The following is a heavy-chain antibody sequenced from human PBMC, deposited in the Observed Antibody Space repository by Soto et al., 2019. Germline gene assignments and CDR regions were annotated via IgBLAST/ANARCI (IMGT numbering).Heavy chain of an antibody. J-gene: IGHJ4*02. CDR2: ISYDGSNK. Sequence: QVQLVESGGGVVQPGRSLRLSCAASGFTFSSYAMHWVRQAPGKGLEWVAVISYDGSNKYYADSVKGRFIISRDNSKNTLYLQMNSLRAEDTAVYYCARDPPPRLGKPEYYFDYWGQGTLVTVSS. V-gene: IGHV3-30-3*01. D-gene: IGHD7-27*01. CDR3: ARDPPPRLGKPEYYFDY. CDR1: GFTFSSYA.